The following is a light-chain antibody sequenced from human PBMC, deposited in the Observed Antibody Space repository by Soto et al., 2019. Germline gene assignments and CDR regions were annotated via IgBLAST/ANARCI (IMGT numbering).Light chain of an antibody. J-gene: IGKJ1*01. V-gene: IGKV2-28*01. Sequence: VMTQSPLSLTVTPGEPASISCKSSQSLQHNNGNTLLDWYMQKPGQSPQLLIYLGSRRAPGAPDRVSGSGSVTDFTLRISTVEADDAAIYYCMHALQTPRTFGQGTKLEI. CDR3: MHALQTPRT. CDR2: LGS. CDR1: QSLQHNNGNTL.